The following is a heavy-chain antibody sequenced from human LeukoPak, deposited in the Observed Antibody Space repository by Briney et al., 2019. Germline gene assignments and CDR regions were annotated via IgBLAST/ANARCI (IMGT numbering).Heavy chain of an antibody. CDR1: GGSISSSNNYY. Sequence: PSETLSLTCTVSGGSISSSNNYYWGWIRQPPGKGLEWTANIYYSGSTYYNPSLKSRVTISVDTSKNQFSLKLSSVTAADTAVYYCARASNYYGSGREAYYFDYWGQGTLVTVSS. CDR3: ARASNYYGSGREAYYFDY. D-gene: IGHD3-10*01. J-gene: IGHJ4*02. V-gene: IGHV4-39*07. CDR2: IYYSGST.